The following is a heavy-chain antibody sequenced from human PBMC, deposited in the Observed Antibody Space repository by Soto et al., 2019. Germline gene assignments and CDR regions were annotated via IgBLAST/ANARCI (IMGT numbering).Heavy chain of an antibody. CDR2: ISAYNGYT. Sequence: ASVKVSCKASGYTFTSYGISWVRQPPGQGLEWMGWISAYNGYTNYAQKVQGRVTMTTDTSTSTAYMELRSLTSDDTAVYYCASARRNPTPSAFDIWGQATMVTVSS. J-gene: IGHJ3*02. V-gene: IGHV1-18*01. CDR3: ASARRNPTPSAFDI. CDR1: GYTFTSYG.